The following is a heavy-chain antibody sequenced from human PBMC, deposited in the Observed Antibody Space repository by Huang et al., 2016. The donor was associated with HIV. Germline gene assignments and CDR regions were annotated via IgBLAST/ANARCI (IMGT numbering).Heavy chain of an antibody. CDR2: IGSDSRDT. Sequence: QVQLVQSGGEVKQPGASVRVSCKASGYDFGSYGRSWVRQAPGQGLEWLGWIGSDSRDTRTAQKFQGRVTMNTDRSATTTYMELRSLRYDDTAVYYCARDTYYTDIWKRNDASFLWGQGTMITVYS. CDR1: GYDFGSYG. CDR3: ARDTYYTDIWKRNDASFL. J-gene: IGHJ3*01. V-gene: IGHV1-18*01. D-gene: IGHD3-22*01.